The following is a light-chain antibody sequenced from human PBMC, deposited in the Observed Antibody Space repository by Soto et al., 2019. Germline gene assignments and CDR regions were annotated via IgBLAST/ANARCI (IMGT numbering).Light chain of an antibody. J-gene: IGKJ5*01. Sequence: EIVLTQSPGTLSLSPGERATLSCRASQSVSNYLAWYQQKPGQSPMLLIYGASSRATGIPDRFSGSGSGTDFTLTISSLEPEDFAVYYCQQYDTSPDTFGQGTRLEIK. CDR1: QSVSNY. CDR3: QQYDTSPDT. CDR2: GAS. V-gene: IGKV3-20*01.